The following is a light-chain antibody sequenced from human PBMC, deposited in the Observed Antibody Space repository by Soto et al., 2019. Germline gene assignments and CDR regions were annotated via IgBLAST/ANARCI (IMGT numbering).Light chain of an antibody. CDR2: GAS. V-gene: IGKV3-20*01. Sequence: EIVLTQSPGTLSLSPGERATLSCRASQSVNSNFLAWYQQKPGQAPRLLIYGASYRATGIPDRFSGSGSGTDFTLTISRLDPEDFAVYYCLQYETTTVYTFGQGTKLEIK. CDR1: QSVNSNF. J-gene: IGKJ2*01. CDR3: LQYETTTVYT.